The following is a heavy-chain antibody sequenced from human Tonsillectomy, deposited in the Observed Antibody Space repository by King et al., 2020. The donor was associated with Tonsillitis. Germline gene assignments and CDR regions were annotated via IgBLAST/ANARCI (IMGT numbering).Heavy chain of an antibody. D-gene: IGHD3-16*01. CDR3: ARGSRQGWGSGLTFDS. CDR2: IHFIGGT. Sequence: VQLQESGPGLVKPSETLSLTCTVSGDSISTYYWSWIRQPPGKGLEWIGYIHFIGGTNYNPSLESRVTISVDTSTKQISLKLRAGTSAETAVYYCARGSRQGWGSGLTFDSWGQGTLVTVSS. CDR1: GDSISTYY. V-gene: IGHV4-59*01. J-gene: IGHJ4*02.